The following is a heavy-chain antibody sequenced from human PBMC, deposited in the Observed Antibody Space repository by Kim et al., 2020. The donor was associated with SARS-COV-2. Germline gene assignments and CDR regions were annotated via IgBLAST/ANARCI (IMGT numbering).Heavy chain of an antibody. D-gene: IGHD3-3*01. J-gene: IGHJ4*02. Sequence: SETLSLTCAVYCGSFNDHYCSWVRQTPEKGLEWIAEVVHSGKTNYNPSLKSRATATVDTSRNKFFLMLDSVTAADTAVCYCARGARAGFLEFFHCGQGALVTVSS. V-gene: IGHV4-34*01. CDR2: VVHSGKT. CDR1: CGSFNDHY. CDR3: ARGARAGFLEFFH.